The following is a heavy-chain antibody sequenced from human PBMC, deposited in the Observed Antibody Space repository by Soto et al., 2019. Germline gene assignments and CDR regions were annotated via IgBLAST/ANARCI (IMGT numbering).Heavy chain of an antibody. J-gene: IGHJ6*02. Sequence: ASVKVSCKASGYTITTYDINWVRQATRQGLEWLGWMDPNSGSTGYAQNFQGRITMTRNISRNTAHMELSSLQSEDTAVYYCARERKFDFWRKGLDVWGQGTTVTVSS. V-gene: IGHV1-8*01. CDR2: MDPNSGST. CDR1: GYTITTYD. CDR3: ARERKFDFWRKGLDV. D-gene: IGHD3-3*01.